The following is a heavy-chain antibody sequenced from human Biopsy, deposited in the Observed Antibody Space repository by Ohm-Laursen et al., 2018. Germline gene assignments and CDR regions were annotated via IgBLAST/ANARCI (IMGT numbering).Heavy chain of an antibody. CDR2: IIAPSGTT. V-gene: IGHV1-69*13. CDR1: GCTLSKYA. Sequence: SVKVSCKTFGCTLSKYAMSWVRQAPGQGLEWLGVIIAPSGTTNNAQRFQGRLSITADESATSVYMELSSLTSEDTAVYYCARTGTYYHDSSLYYFYGLDLWGQGSTVTVFS. J-gene: IGHJ6*02. CDR3: ARTGTYYHDSSLYYFYGLDL. D-gene: IGHD3-22*01.